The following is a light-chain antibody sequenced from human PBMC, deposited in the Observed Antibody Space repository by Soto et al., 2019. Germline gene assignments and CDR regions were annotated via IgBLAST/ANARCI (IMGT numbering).Light chain of an antibody. Sequence: EIQMTQSPSTRSASVGDRVTITCRASQSISTWVAWYQQRPGKAPKVLIYDASNLQSGVPSRFSGSGSGTEVTLTISSLQPDDFATYFCQQYNEYLYTFGQGTKLEIK. V-gene: IGKV1-5*01. CDR3: QQYNEYLYT. CDR2: DAS. J-gene: IGKJ2*01. CDR1: QSISTW.